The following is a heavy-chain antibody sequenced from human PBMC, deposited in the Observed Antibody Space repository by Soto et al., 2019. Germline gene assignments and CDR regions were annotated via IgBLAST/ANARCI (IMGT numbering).Heavy chain of an antibody. CDR1: GFTFSNAW. CDR3: TTAPSGDIDY. D-gene: IGHD7-27*01. V-gene: IGHV3-15*01. CDR2: IKSKNDGGTT. J-gene: IGHJ4*02. Sequence: EVQLVESGGGLVKPGGSLRLSCAASGFTFSNAWMSWVRQAPGKGLEWVGRIKSKNDGGTTDYAAPVKGRFTISRYDSKNTLYLQMNSLKTEDTAVYYCTTAPSGDIDYWGQGTLVTVSS.